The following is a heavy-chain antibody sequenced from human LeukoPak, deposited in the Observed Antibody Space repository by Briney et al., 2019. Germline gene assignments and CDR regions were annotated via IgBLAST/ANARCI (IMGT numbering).Heavy chain of an antibody. CDR3: AKGVFGSRSTSFADS. D-gene: IGHD3-10*01. V-gene: IGHV3-30*18. J-gene: IGHJ4*02. CDR2: ISHDAKEK. Sequence: GRSLRLSCAASGFTFSNYAMHWVRQAPGKGLEWAAVISHDAKEKYYGDPVKGRFTISRDNSKNTLYLQMNNIRAEDTATYYCAKGVFGSRSTSFADSWGQGALVTVSS. CDR1: GFTFSNYA.